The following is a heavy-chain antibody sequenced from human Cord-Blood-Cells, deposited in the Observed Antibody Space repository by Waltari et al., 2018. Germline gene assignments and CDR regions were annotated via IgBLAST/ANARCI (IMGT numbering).Heavy chain of an antibody. CDR3: ATPYSGSYYYYYGMDV. D-gene: IGHD1-26*01. CDR2: FEPAACKS. CDR1: GSTLTELS. Sequence: QVQLVQSGAEVKTPGTSVKVSCKVSGSTLTELSMHWVRQVPGKGLDWMRGFEPAACKSIYTQKFQGRVTMTGSTSTDTAYMELSSLRAEDTAVYYCATPYSGSYYYYYGMDVWGQGTTVTVSS. V-gene: IGHV1-24*01. J-gene: IGHJ6*02.